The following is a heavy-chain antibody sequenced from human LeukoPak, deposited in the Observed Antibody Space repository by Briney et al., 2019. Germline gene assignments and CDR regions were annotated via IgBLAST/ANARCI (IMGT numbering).Heavy chain of an antibody. J-gene: IGHJ4*02. CDR2: ISGRGGDT. V-gene: IGHV3-23*01. Sequence: PGGSLRLSCVGSGFTFGNYAMNWVRQAPGKGLEWVAAISGRGGDTFYADSVKGRFTFSRDNSKNTMFLQMNSLRAEDTAVYYCATLASTDGYWGQGTLVTVSS. CDR3: ATLASTDGY. D-gene: IGHD1-1*01. CDR1: GFTFGNYA.